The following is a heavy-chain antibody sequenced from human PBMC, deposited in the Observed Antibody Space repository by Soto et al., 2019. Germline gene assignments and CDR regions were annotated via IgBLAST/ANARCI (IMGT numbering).Heavy chain of an antibody. CDR3: ARSDTAMANDY. J-gene: IGHJ4*02. D-gene: IGHD5-18*01. Sequence: SLRLCCAASGLTFSSYGMHLVRQAPGKGLEWVAVIWYDGSNKYYADSVKGRFTISRDNSKNTLYLQMNSLRAEDTAVYYCARSDTAMANDYWGQGTLVTVYS. CDR1: GLTFSSYG. V-gene: IGHV3-33*01. CDR2: IWYDGSNK.